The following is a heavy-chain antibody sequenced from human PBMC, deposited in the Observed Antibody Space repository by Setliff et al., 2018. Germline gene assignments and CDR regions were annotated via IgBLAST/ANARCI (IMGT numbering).Heavy chain of an antibody. CDR2: IYYSGST. V-gene: IGHV4-39*01. D-gene: IGHD6-13*01. Sequence: SETLSLTCTVSGGSISSSSYYWGWIRQPPGKGLEWIGSIYYSGSTYYNPSLKSRVTISVDTSKNQFSLKLSSVTAADTAVYYCARVSMYSSSWSTFDYWGQGTLVTVSS. CDR1: GGSISSSSYY. CDR3: ARVSMYSSSWSTFDY. J-gene: IGHJ4*02.